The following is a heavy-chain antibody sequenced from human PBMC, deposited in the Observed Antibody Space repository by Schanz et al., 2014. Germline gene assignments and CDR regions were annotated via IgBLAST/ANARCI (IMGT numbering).Heavy chain of an antibody. CDR1: GFNFSSHW. CDR3: ARGLIVGDGQHFYFSYGLDV. V-gene: IGHV3-7*01. Sequence: DVQLVEPGGTLVRPGGSLRLSCAASGFNFSSHWMTWVRQAPGRGLEWVANIRQDVRAKYYVDSVKGRFTISRDNIASSLFLQMNSLRAEDSAVYYCARGLIVGDGQHFYFSYGLDVWGQGTTVTVSS. D-gene: IGHD1-26*01. J-gene: IGHJ6*02. CDR2: IRQDVRAK.